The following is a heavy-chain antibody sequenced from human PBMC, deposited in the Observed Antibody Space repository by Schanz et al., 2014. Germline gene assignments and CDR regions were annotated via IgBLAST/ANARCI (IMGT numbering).Heavy chain of an antibody. CDR1: GFTFSSYA. Sequence: EVQLLESGGGLVQPGGSLRLSCAASGFTFSSYAMSWVRQAPGKGLEWVSGFIVDSGNTYYADSVKGRFTISRDNSRNTLYLQMNSLRTEDTAVYYCASPSGYSDYGTYFDFWGQGTLVTVSS. D-gene: IGHD5-12*01. CDR3: ASPSGYSDYGTYFDF. CDR2: FIVDSGNT. V-gene: IGHV3-23*01. J-gene: IGHJ4*02.